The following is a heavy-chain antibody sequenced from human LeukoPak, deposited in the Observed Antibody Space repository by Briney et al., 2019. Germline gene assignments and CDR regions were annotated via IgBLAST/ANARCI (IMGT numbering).Heavy chain of an antibody. Sequence: GGSLRLSCAASGFSFKNYDMHWVRQAPGKGLEWVGNIKQDGSEKRYADSVRGRFSISRDNAQTSLYLQMNSLRAEDTAVYYCARASDPWLQLTWGQGTLVTVSS. CDR3: ARASDPWLQLT. V-gene: IGHV3-7*05. J-gene: IGHJ5*02. D-gene: IGHD5-24*01. CDR1: GFSFKNYD. CDR2: IKQDGSEK.